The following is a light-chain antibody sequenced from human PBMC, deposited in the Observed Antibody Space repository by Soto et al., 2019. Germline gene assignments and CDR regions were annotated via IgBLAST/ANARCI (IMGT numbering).Light chain of an antibody. CDR3: QQGKSFPLT. Sequence: DIQMTQSPSSVSESGGDRVTITCRASQDINKWLAWYQQKPGLAPNLVIYTASRLHGGGPSRFSGSASGTDFTITISGLQPEDVATYYCQQGKSFPLTFGGGTKLAI. V-gene: IGKV1-12*01. CDR2: TAS. CDR1: QDINKW. J-gene: IGKJ4*01.